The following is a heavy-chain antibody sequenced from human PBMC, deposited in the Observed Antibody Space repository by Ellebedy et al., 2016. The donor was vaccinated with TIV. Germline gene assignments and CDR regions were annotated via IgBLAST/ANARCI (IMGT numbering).Heavy chain of an antibody. J-gene: IGHJ6*02. CDR2: IYPADSDT. CDR1: GYIFARYW. CDR3: ARRGDIVLGRGMDV. D-gene: IGHD2-8*02. V-gene: IGHV5-51*01. Sequence: ASVKVSCKGLGYIFARYWIGWVRQMPGKGLEWMGIIYPADSDTKYSPSFQGQVTISADTSISTAYLQWSSLKASDTAIYYCARRGDIVLGRGMDVWGQGTTVTVS.